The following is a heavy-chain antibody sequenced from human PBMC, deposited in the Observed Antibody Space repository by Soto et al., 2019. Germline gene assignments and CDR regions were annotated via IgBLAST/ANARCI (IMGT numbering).Heavy chain of an antibody. Sequence: PSETLSLTCTVSGGSVSRGDYYWSWIRHSPGKGLECIGYIYHSGSTYYNPSLKSRVTISVDRSKNQFSLKLISVTAADTAAYYCARGPRDAYNDNRLDPWGEGTLVTVS. V-gene: IGHV4-30-4*01. CDR1: GGSVSRGDYY. J-gene: IGHJ5*02. D-gene: IGHD1-1*01. CDR3: ARGPRDAYNDNRLDP. CDR2: IYHSGST.